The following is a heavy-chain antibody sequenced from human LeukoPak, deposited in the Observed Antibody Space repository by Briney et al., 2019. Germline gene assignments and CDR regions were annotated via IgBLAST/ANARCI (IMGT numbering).Heavy chain of an antibody. J-gene: IGHJ5*02. D-gene: IGHD1-26*01. CDR1: GGSISSGGYS. CDR3: ARARPAIVGATPWFDP. V-gene: IGHV4-31*03. CDR2: IYYSGST. Sequence: SQTLSLTCTVSGGSISSGGYSWSWIRQHPGKGLEWIGYIYYSGSTYYNPSLKSRVTISVDTSKNQFSLKLSFVTAADTAVYYCARARPAIVGATPWFDPWGQGTLVTVSS.